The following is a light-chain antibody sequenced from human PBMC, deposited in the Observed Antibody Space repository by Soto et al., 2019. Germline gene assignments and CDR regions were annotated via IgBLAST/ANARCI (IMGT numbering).Light chain of an antibody. J-gene: IGLJ3*02. CDR3: SSYTSSSTLG. CDR1: SSDVGGYNY. Sequence: QSVLTQPASVSGSPGLSITISCTGTSSDVGGYNYVSWYQQHPGKAPKLMIYDVSNRPSGVSNRFSGSKSGNTASLTISGLQAEDEADYYCSSYTSSSTLGFGGGTQLT. V-gene: IGLV2-14*01. CDR2: DVS.